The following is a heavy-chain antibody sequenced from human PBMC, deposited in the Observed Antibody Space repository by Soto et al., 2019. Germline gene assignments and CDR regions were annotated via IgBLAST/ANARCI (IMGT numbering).Heavy chain of an antibody. Sequence: GGSLRLSCAASGFTFSSYAMHWVRQAPGKGLEWVAVISYDGSNKYYADSVKGRFTISRDNSKNTLYLQMNSLRAEDTAVYYCARDGGQRYYYDSSGSHFDYWGQGTLVTVSS. D-gene: IGHD3-22*01. CDR1: GFTFSSYA. V-gene: IGHV3-30-3*01. J-gene: IGHJ4*02. CDR2: ISYDGSNK. CDR3: ARDGGQRYYYDSSGSHFDY.